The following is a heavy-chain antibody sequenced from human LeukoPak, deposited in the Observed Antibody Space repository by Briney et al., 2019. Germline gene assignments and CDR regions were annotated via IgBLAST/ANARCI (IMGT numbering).Heavy chain of an antibody. V-gene: IGHV4-59*12. D-gene: IGHD3-22*01. CDR1: GGSISSYY. CDR2: IYYSGST. Sequence: SETLSLTCTVSGGSISSYYWSWIRQPPGKGLEWIGYIYYSGSTNYNPSLKSRVTISVDTSKNQFSLKLSSVTAADTAVYYCARDPYYYDSSDYSGYYYMDVWGKGTTVTVSS. J-gene: IGHJ6*03. CDR3: ARDPYYYDSSDYSGYYYMDV.